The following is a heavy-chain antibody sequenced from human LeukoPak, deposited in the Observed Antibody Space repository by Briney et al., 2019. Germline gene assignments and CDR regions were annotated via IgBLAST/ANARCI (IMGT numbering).Heavy chain of an antibody. V-gene: IGHV3-23*01. CDR1: GFTFSSYA. J-gene: IGHJ6*02. CDR2: ISGSGGST. Sequence: QTGGSLRLSCAASGFTFSSYAMSWVRQAPGKGLEWVSAISGSGGSTYYADSVKGRFTISRDNSKNTLYLQMNSLRAEDTAVYYCATAGVPAAESYYYYYGMDVWGQGTTVTVSS. D-gene: IGHD2-2*01. CDR3: ATAGVPAAESYYYYYGMDV.